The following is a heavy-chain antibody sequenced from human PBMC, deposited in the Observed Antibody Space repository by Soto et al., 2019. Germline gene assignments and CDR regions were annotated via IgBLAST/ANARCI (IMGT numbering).Heavy chain of an antibody. CDR3: AHRRRNYSGSGSHYDAANYFDY. Sequence: QITLKESGPTLVKPTQTLTLTCTFSGFSLSTTGVGVGWIRQPPGQALEWLAFIYWDDDNRYSPSLRSRLTITKDTSKNQVVLIMTNMDPVDTATYYCAHRRRNYSGSGSHYDAANYFDYWGQGSLVTVSS. J-gene: IGHJ4*02. D-gene: IGHD3-10*01. CDR1: GFSLSTTGVG. CDR2: IYWDDDN. V-gene: IGHV2-5*02.